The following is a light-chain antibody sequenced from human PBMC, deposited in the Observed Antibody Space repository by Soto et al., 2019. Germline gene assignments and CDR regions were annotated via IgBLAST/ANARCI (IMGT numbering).Light chain of an antibody. CDR3: EQYETFEGA. J-gene: IGKJ1*01. CDR1: QSASGW. V-gene: IGKV1-5*01. CDR2: DAS. Sequence: DIQMTQSPSTLSASVGDTVTVACRASQSASGWLAWYQQKPGEAPKLLIYDASALPRGVPSRFRGSGSGARGTRNLARLQPDDFATYYCEQYETFEGAFG.